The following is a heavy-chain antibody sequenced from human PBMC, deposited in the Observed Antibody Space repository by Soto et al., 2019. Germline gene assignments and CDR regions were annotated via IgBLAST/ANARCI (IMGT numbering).Heavy chain of an antibody. Sequence: VESLKISCKGSGYIFTSYWICCFRQMPVKGLEWMGIIYPGDPDTRYSPSFQGQVTISADKSISTAYLQWSSLKASDTAMYYCARMRLRGGPYNWFDPWGQGTLVTVSS. CDR1: GYIFTSYW. D-gene: IGHD6-25*01. J-gene: IGHJ5*02. CDR2: IYPGDPDT. V-gene: IGHV5-51*01. CDR3: ARMRLRGGPYNWFDP.